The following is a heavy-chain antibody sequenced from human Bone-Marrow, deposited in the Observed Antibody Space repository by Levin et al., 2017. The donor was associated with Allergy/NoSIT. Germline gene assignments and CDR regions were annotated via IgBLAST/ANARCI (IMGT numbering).Heavy chain of an antibody. CDR3: ARDPGVSSGWYENPYWYFDL. J-gene: IGHJ2*01. V-gene: IGHV3-21*01. D-gene: IGHD6-19*01. CDR1: GFTFSSYS. Sequence: GGSLRLSCAASGFTFSSYSMNWVRQAPGKGLEWVSSISSSSSYIYYADSVKGRFTISRDNAKNSLYLQMNSLRAEDTAVYYCARDPGVSSGWYENPYWYFDLWGRGTLVTVSS. CDR2: ISSSSSYI.